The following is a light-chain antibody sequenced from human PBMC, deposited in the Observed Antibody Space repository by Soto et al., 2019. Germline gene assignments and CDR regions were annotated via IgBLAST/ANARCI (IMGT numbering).Light chain of an antibody. J-gene: IGKJ1*01. CDR2: LGS. Sequence: DIVMTQSPLSLPVTPGEPASISCRSSQSLLHSNGYNYLDWYLQKPRQSPQLLIYLGSNRASGVSDKFSGRGSGTDFTLKISRVEAEDVGVYYCMQALQSPSTFGQGTKVEIK. CDR3: MQALQSPST. V-gene: IGKV2-28*01. CDR1: QSLLHSNGYNY.